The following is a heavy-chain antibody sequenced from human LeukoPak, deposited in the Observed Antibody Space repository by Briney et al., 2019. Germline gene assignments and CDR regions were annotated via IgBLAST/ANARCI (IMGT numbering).Heavy chain of an antibody. J-gene: IGHJ4*02. Sequence: GGSLRLSCAASGNYCMHWVRQAPGKGLVWVSHINSDGSWTSYADSVKGRFTISKDNAKNTVYLQMNSLRAEDTAVYYCVSFCETYWGRGTLVTVSS. V-gene: IGHV3-74*01. CDR3: VSFCETY. CDR1: GNYC. CDR2: INSDGSWT.